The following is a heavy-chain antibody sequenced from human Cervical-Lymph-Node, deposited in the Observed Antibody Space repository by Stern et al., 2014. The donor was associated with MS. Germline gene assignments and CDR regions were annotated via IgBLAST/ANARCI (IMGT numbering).Heavy chain of an antibody. CDR3: ARPIAAAGPIDY. CDR1: GGSISSSDYY. Sequence: QLQLQESGPGLVQPSETLSLTCTVSGGSISSSDYYWGWIRQPPGKALAWMGTLDYMGNTYNSPPLKSRVPISGDTPRNQFSLSLSAVTAADTAVYYCARPIAAAGPIDYWGQGTLVTVSS. V-gene: IGHV4-39*01. J-gene: IGHJ4*02. D-gene: IGHD6-13*01. CDR2: LDYMGNT.